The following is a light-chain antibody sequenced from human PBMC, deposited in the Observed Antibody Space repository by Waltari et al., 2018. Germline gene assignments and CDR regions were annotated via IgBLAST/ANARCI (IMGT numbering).Light chain of an antibody. CDR1: QSISSY. CDR3: QQSFSVPPGFT. J-gene: IGKJ3*01. Sequence: DIQMTQSPSSLSASVGDTVTITCRASQSISSYLNWYQQKPGTAPKILIYAASSLQSGVPSRFSGRGSGTDFTLTISSLQPEDFATYYCQQSFSVPPGFTFGPGTTVDIK. V-gene: IGKV1-39*01. CDR2: AAS.